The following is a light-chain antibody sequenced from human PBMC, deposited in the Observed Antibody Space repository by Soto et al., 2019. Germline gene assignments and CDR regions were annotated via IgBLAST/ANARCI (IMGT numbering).Light chain of an antibody. CDR1: SSDVGGYNY. CDR3: TSYAGGNNV. V-gene: IGLV2-8*01. CDR2: EVN. J-gene: IGLJ1*01. Sequence: QSALTQPPSASGSPGQSVTISCSGTSSDVGGYNYVSWYQQYPGKVPKLMVYEVNKRPSGVHDRFSGYKSGNTASLTVSGLQADDQADYYFTSYAGGNNVFGTGTQLTVL.